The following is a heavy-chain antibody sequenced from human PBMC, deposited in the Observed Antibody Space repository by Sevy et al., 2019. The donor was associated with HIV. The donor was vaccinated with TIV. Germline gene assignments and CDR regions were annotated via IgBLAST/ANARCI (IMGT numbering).Heavy chain of an antibody. CDR3: ARGSRGIAAAIDS. J-gene: IGHJ4*02. Sequence: SGTLSLTCTVSGGSISSYYRSWIRQAPGKALEWIGYIYYSGSTNYNPSPTSRVTISVDTSKNQFSLKLSSVTAADTAVYYCARGSRGIAAAIDSWGQGTLVTVSS. CDR1: GGSISSYY. D-gene: IGHD6-13*01. V-gene: IGHV4-59*01. CDR2: IYYSGST.